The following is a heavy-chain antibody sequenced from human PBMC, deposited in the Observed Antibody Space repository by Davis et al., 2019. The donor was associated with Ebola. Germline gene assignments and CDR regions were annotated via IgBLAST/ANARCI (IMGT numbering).Heavy chain of an antibody. CDR3: ARGSGSWYYYNILF. CDR2: IYHSGST. D-gene: IGHD6-13*01. CDR1: GGSFSGYY. Sequence: SETLSLTCAVYGGSFSGYYWSWIRQPPGKGLEWIGEIYHSGSTNYNPSLKSRVTISVDTSKNQFSLKLSSVTAADTAVYYCARGSGSWYYYNILFWGQGTTVTVSS. J-gene: IGHJ6*02. V-gene: IGHV4-34*01.